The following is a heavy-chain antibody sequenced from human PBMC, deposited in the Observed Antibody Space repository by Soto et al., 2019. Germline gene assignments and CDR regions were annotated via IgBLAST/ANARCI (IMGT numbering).Heavy chain of an antibody. Sequence: QVQLVQSGAEVKKPGSSVKVSCKASGGTFSSYTISWVRQAPGQGLEWMGRIIPILGIANYAQKFQGRVTITADNSTSTADMELSSLRSEDTAVYYCASSYGDYDSYFDYWGQGTLVTVSS. J-gene: IGHJ4*02. CDR2: IIPILGIA. CDR3: ASSYGDYDSYFDY. CDR1: GGTFSSYT. D-gene: IGHD4-17*01. V-gene: IGHV1-69*02.